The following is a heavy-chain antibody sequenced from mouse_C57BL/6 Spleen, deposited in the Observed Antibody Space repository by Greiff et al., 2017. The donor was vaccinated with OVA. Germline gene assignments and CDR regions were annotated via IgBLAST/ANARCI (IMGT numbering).Heavy chain of an antibody. CDR3: ARRYGSFFDY. V-gene: IGHV1-82*01. CDR1: GYAFSSSW. CDR2: IYPGDGDT. J-gene: IGHJ2*01. Sequence: VKLVESGPELVKPGASVKISCKASGYAFSSSWMNWVKQRPGKGLEWIGRIYPGDGDTNYNGKFKGKATLTADKSSSTAYMQLSSLSSEDSAVYFCARRYGSFFDYWGQGTTLTVSS. D-gene: IGHD1-1*01.